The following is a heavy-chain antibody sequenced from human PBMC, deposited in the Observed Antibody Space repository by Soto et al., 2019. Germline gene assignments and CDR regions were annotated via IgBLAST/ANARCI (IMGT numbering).Heavy chain of an antibody. J-gene: IGHJ4*02. CDR2: ISYDGSNK. V-gene: IGHV3-30-3*01. CDR3: ASLLVRGYDF. D-gene: IGHD5-18*01. CDR1: GFTFSSYA. Sequence: GGSLRLSCAASGFTFSSYAMHWVRQAPGKGLEWVAVISYDGSNKYYADSVKGRFTISRDNSKNTLYLQMNSLRAEDTAVYYWASLLVRGYDFWGQGTQVTVSS.